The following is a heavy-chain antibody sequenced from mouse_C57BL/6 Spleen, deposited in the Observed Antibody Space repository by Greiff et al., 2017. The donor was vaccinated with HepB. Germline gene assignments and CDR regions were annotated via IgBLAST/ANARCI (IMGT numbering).Heavy chain of an antibody. V-gene: IGHV5-17*01. J-gene: IGHJ2*01. CDR2: ISSGSSTI. D-gene: IGHD1-1*01. CDR1: GFTFSDYG. CDR3: ARDTTVVGRYFDY. Sequence: DVKLVESGGGLVKPGGSLKLSCAASGFTFSDYGMHWVRQAPEKGLEWVAYISSGSSTIYYADTVKGRFTISRDNAKNTLFLQMTSLRSEDTAMYYCARDTTVVGRYFDYWGQGTTLTVSS.